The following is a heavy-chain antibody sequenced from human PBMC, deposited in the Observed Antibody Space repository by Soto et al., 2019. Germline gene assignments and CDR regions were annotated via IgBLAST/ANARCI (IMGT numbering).Heavy chain of an antibody. V-gene: IGHV3-30*18. CDR2: ISYDGSNK. Sequence: GGSLRLSCAASGFTFSSYGMQWVRQAPGKGLEWVAVISYDGSNKYYADSVKGRFTISRDNSKNTLYLQMNSLRAEDTAVYYCAKDGLSSWFDPWGQGTLVTVSS. CDR1: GFTFSSYG. J-gene: IGHJ5*02. CDR3: AKDGLSSWFDP.